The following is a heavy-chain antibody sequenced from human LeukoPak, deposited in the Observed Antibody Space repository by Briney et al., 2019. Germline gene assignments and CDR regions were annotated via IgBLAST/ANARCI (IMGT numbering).Heavy chain of an antibody. CDR1: GFTFSSFV. CDR3: AKLGRVLGSVSDFDY. CDR2: IGGSGGNT. D-gene: IGHD3-10*01. V-gene: IGHV3-23*01. Sequence: GGSLRLSCAASGFTFSSFVMSWVRQAPGKGLEWVSAIGGSGGNTYYADSVKGRFTICRDNSKNTLYLQMNSLRAEDTAVYCCAKLGRVLGSVSDFDYXXXGXLVTVSS. J-gene: IGHJ4*02.